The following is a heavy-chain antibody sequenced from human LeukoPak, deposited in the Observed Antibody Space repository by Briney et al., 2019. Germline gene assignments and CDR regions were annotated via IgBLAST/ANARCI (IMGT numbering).Heavy chain of an antibody. V-gene: IGHV3-23*01. CDR2: ITGGAVGT. Sequence: GSLRLSCAASGFTFTNHVMNWVRQAPGKGLEWVSSITGGAVGTYHADSVKGRFSISRDNSKNTVTLQMNSLRAEDTAVYYCAVSITRDAFDVWGQGTMATVSS. CDR3: AVSITRDAFDV. CDR1: GFTFTNHV. D-gene: IGHD5-12*01. J-gene: IGHJ3*01.